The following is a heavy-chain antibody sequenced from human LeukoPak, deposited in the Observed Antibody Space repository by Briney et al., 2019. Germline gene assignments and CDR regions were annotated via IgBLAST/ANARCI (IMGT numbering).Heavy chain of an antibody. D-gene: IGHD5-18*01. Sequence: PPETLSLTCTVSGGSISSYYWSWIRQPPGKGLEWIGYIYYSGSTNYNPSLKSRVTISVDTSKNQFSLKLSSVTAADTAVYFCARHTVMVLYYWGQGTLVAVSS. CDR2: IYYSGST. V-gene: IGHV4-59*08. J-gene: IGHJ4*02. CDR1: GGSISSYY. CDR3: ARHTVMVLYY.